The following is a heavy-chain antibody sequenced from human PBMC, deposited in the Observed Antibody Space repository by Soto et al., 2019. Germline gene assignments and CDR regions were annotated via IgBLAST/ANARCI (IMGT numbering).Heavy chain of an antibody. V-gene: IGHV3-30*03. Sequence: QVQLVESGGGVVQPGRSLRLSCAASGFTFSTYGMHWVRQAPATGLEWVAFISHDGSNKYYADSMKGRFTISRDNSKNTLYLQMNSLRPDDTAVYYCAPDANEYLWEYYFDFWGQGTLVTVSS. CDR1: GFTFSTYG. J-gene: IGHJ4*02. CDR3: APDANEYLWEYYFDF. CDR2: ISHDGSNK. D-gene: IGHD3-16*01.